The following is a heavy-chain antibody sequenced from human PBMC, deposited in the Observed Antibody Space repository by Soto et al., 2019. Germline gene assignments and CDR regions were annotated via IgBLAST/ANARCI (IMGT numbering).Heavy chain of an antibody. V-gene: IGHV2-5*01. J-gene: IGHJ4*02. D-gene: IGHD2-21*01. Sequence: QITLKESGPTLVKPSQTLTLTCTFSGFSLSTSGVNVGWIRQSPGKALEWLAHIYWNGDKRYSPSLKSRLTTTKATSKNQVDITLTNMDPVDTATYYSAHRLDHISPFAYWSQGTLVNVPS. CDR2: IYWNGDK. CDR3: AHRLDHISPFAY. CDR1: GFSLSTSGVN.